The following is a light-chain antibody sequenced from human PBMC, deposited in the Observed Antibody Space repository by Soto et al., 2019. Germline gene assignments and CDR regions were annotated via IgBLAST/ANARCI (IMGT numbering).Light chain of an antibody. CDR2: DVT. J-gene: IGLJ1*01. Sequence: QSALTQPRSVSGSPGQSVTISCTGTSSDVGRYDYVSWYQQHPGKAPKLIVYDVTERPSGVPDRFSGSKSGNTASLTVSGLQAEDEANYYCNSYTTLSNRVFGTGTKVTVL. V-gene: IGLV2-11*01. CDR3: NSYTTLSNRV. CDR1: SSDVGRYDY.